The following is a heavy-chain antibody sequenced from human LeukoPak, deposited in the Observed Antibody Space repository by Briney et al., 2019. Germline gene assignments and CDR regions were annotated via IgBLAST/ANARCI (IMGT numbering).Heavy chain of an antibody. CDR1: GGSISSGGYY. D-gene: IGHD6-13*01. V-gene: IGHV4-31*03. CDR3: AKRLVEQQVPYYYGMDV. J-gene: IGHJ6*02. Sequence: SQTLSLTCTVSGGSISSGGYYWSWIRQHPGKGLEWIGYIYYSGSTYYNPSLKSRVTISVDTSKNQFSLKLSSVTAADTAVYYCAKRLVEQQVPYYYGMDVWGQGTTVTVSS. CDR2: IYYSGST.